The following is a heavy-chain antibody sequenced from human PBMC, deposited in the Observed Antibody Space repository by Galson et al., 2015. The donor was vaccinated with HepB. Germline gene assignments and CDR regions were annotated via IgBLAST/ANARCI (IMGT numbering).Heavy chain of an antibody. J-gene: IGHJ5*02. CDR2: IIPIFGTA. CDR1: GGTFSSYA. CDR3: ARAPMYYGSGSYQFGPNWFDP. V-gene: IGHV1-69*13. Sequence: SVKVSCKASGGTFSSYAISWVRQAPGQGLEWMGGIIPIFGTANYAQKFQGRVTITADESTSTAHMELSSLRSEDTAVYYCARAPMYYGSGSYQFGPNWFDPWGQGTLVTVSS. D-gene: IGHD3-10*01.